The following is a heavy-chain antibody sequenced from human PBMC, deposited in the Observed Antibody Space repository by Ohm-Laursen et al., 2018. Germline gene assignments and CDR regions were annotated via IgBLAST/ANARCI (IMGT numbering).Heavy chain of an antibody. J-gene: IGHJ6*02. Sequence: SLRLSCAASGFTFSSYWMSWVRQAPGKGLEWVANIKQDGSEKYYVDSVKGRFTISRDNAKNSLYLQMNSLRAEDTAVYYCARDSNYDFWSGPSTGSGMDVWGQGTTVTVSS. CDR2: IKQDGSEK. CDR3: ARDSNYDFWSGPSTGSGMDV. D-gene: IGHD3-3*01. CDR1: GFTFSSYW. V-gene: IGHV3-7*01.